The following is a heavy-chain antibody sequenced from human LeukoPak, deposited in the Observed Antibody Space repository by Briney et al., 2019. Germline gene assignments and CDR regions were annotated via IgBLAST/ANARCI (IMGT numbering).Heavy chain of an antibody. CDR2: ISWDGGST. CDR1: GFTFDDYT. CDR3: AKGRYCSSTSCPNYFDH. J-gene: IGHJ4*02. Sequence: PGGSLRLSCAASGFTFDDYTMHWVRQAPGKGLEWVSLISWDGGSTYYADSVKGRFTISRDNSKNSLYLQMNSLRTEDTALYYCAKGRYCSSTSCPNYFDHWGQGTLVTVSS. D-gene: IGHD2-2*01. V-gene: IGHV3-43*01.